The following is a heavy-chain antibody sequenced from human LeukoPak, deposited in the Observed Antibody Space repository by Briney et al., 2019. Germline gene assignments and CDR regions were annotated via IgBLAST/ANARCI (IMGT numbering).Heavy chain of an antibody. J-gene: IGHJ4*02. CDR3: ASLTTVTTRASDY. V-gene: IGHV4-39*01. CDR2: IYYSGST. D-gene: IGHD4-17*01. Sequence: SETLSLTCTVSGGSISSYYWSWIRQPPGKGLEWIGSIYYSGSTYYNPSLKSRVTISVDTSKNQFSLKLSSVTAADTAVYYCASLTTVTTRASDYWGQGTLVTVSS. CDR1: GGSISSYY.